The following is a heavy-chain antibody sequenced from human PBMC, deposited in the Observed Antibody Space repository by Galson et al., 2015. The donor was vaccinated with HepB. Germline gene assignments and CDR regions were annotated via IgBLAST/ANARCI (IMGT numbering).Heavy chain of an antibody. CDR1: GFTFSAYT. CDR3: VRVFFGSERYSAYWYFDL. D-gene: IGHD3-10*01. Sequence: SLRLSCAASGFTFSAYTMNWVRRAPGKGLESIAYISTNGATIYYADPVKGRFTVSRDNARNSLYLQMNSLRDQDTAVYSCVRVFFGSERYSAYWYFDLWGRGTLVTVSS. CDR2: ISTNGATI. V-gene: IGHV3-48*02. J-gene: IGHJ2*01.